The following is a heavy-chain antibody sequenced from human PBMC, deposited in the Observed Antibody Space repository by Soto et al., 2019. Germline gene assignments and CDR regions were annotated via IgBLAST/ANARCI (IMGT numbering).Heavy chain of an antibody. Sequence: QVQLQESGPGLVKPSGTLSLTCAVSGGSISSTNWWSWVRQPPGKGLEWIGEIYHSGSTNYKPSLMSRVTILVDKTKNQLSQRLTSVTAANTDVYYCSTSVARITTLRKIRGFELGGQGSLVTVAA. J-gene: IGHJ4*02. CDR2: IYHSGST. D-gene: IGHD3-10*01. CDR3: STSVARITTLRKIRGFEL. V-gene: IGHV4-4*02. CDR1: GGSISSTNW.